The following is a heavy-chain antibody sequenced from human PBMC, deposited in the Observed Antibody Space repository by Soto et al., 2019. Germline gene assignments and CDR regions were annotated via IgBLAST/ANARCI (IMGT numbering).Heavy chain of an antibody. V-gene: IGHV3-48*01. CDR1: GFTFSSYS. CDR3: ARDGNSGYDPSPFDY. CDR2: ISSSSSTI. J-gene: IGHJ4*02. Sequence: EVQLVESGGGLVQPGGSLSLSCAASGFTFSSYSMNWVRQAPGKGLEWVSYISSSSSTIYYADSVKGRITISRDNAKNSLYLQMNSLRAEDTAVYYCARDGNSGYDPSPFDYWGEGSLVTVSS. D-gene: IGHD5-12*01.